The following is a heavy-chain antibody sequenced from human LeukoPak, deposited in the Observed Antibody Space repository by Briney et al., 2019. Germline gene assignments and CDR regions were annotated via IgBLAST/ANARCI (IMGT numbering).Heavy chain of an antibody. Sequence: PGGSLRLSCAASGYTFSSYGMHWVRQAPGKGLEWVAVISYDGSNKYYADSVKGRFTISRDNSKNTLYLQMNSLRAEDTAVYYCAKGRSSGYYYPYFDYWGQGTLVTVSS. CDR2: ISYDGSNK. J-gene: IGHJ4*02. D-gene: IGHD3-22*01. CDR1: GYTFSSYG. V-gene: IGHV3-30*18. CDR3: AKGRSSGYYYPYFDY.